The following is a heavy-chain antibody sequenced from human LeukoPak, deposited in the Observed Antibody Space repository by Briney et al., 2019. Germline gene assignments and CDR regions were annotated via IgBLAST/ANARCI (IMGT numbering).Heavy chain of an antibody. J-gene: IGHJ4*02. CDR3: ARHEGDSGQLEPLDY. CDR1: GGSISSSSYY. Sequence: PSETLSLTCTVSGGSISSSSYYWGWIRQPPGKGLEWIGSFYYSGSTYYNPSLKSRVTISVDTSKNQFSLKLSSVTAADTATYYCARHEGDSGQLEPLDYWGQGTLVTVSS. CDR2: FYYSGST. V-gene: IGHV4-39*01. D-gene: IGHD1-1*01.